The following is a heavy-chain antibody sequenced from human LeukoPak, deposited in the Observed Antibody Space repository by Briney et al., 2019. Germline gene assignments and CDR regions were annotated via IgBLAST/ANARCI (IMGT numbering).Heavy chain of an antibody. CDR3: ARDPYYDILTGYWVDY. V-gene: IGHV1-18*01. CDR2: ISAYNGNT. D-gene: IGHD3-9*01. J-gene: IGHJ4*02. Sequence: ASVKVSCKASGYTFTSYGISWVRQAPGQGLEWMGWISAYNGNTNYAQKLQGRVTMTTDTSTSTAYVELRSLRSDDTAVYYCARDPYYDILTGYWVDYWGQGTLVTVSS. CDR1: GYTFTSYG.